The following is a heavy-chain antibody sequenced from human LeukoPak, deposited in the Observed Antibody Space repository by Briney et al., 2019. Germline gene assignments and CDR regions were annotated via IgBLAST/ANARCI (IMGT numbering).Heavy chain of an antibody. CDR1: GFTVSSNS. D-gene: IGHD3-22*01. CDR3: ARKHYYDSSGFFPPMDY. V-gene: IGHV3-66*01. Sequence: GGSLRLSCAASGFTVSSNSMSWVRQAPGKRLEWVSVMYSGGSTFYADSVKGRFTISRDNSKNTLYLQMNSLRAEDTAVYYCARKHYYDSSGFFPPMDYWGQGTLVTVSS. J-gene: IGHJ4*02. CDR2: MYSGGST.